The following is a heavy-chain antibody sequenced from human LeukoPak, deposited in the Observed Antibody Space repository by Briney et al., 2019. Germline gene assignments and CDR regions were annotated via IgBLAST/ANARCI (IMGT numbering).Heavy chain of an antibody. CDR1: GDSVSSNSAA. J-gene: IGHJ2*01. Sequence: SQTLSLSSAISGDSVSSNSAACNSIRLSPSRGLEWLGRTYYRSKWFNDYAVSVNSPITINADTSKNQFSLQLNSVTPEDTAVYYCARSRNKYFDLWGRGTLVTVSS. CDR2: TYYRSKWFN. V-gene: IGHV6-1*01. CDR3: ARSRNKYFDL.